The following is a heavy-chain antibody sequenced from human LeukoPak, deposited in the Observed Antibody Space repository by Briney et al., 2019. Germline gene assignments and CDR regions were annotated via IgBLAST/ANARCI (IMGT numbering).Heavy chain of an antibody. V-gene: IGHV1-18*01. D-gene: IGHD6-19*01. J-gene: IGHJ6*02. CDR2: ISAYNGNT. CDR1: GYTFTSYG. CDR3: ARGRSSGWYDYYYYGMDV. Sequence: GASVKVSCKASGYTFTSYGISWVRQAPGQGLEWMGWISAYNGNTNYAQKLQGRVTMTTDTSTSTAYMELRSLRSDDTAVHYCARGRSSGWYDYYYYGMDVWGQGTTVTVSS.